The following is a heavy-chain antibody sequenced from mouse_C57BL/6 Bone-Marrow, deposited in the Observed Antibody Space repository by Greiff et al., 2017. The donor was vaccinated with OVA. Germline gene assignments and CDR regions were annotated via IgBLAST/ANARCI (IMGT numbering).Heavy chain of an antibody. CDR1: GYAFSNSW. CDR3: ARGAY. V-gene: IGHV1-80*01. J-gene: IGHJ2*01. CDR2: IYPGDGDI. Sequence: LQQSGAELVKPGASVKISCKASGYAFSNSWMNWVKQRPGKGLEWIGQIYPGDGDINYNGKFKGKATLTADKSSSTAYMQFSSLTSEDSAVYFCARGAYWGQGTTLTVSS.